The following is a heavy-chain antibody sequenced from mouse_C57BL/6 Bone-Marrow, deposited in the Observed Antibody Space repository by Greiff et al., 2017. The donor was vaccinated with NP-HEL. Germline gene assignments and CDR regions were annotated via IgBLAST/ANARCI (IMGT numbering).Heavy chain of an antibody. J-gene: IGHJ1*03. CDR1: GYTFTEYT. Sequence: QVQLQQSGAELVKPGASVKLSCKASGYTFTEYTIHWVKQRSGQGLEWLGLFYPGSGSIKYNEKFKDKATLTADKSSSTVYMELSRLTSEDSAVYFCARHVPHYYGSSWYFDVWGTGTTVTVSS. CDR2: FYPGSGSI. CDR3: ARHVPHYYGSSWYFDV. D-gene: IGHD1-1*01. V-gene: IGHV1-62-2*01.